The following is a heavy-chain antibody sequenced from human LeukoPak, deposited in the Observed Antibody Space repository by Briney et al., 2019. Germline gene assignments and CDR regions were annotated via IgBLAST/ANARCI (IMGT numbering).Heavy chain of an antibody. Sequence: GRSLRLSCAASGFTFSSYAMSWVCQAPGKGLERVSAISGSGGSTYYADSVKGRFTISRDNSKNTLYLQMNSLRAEDTAVYYCAKALTYYDILTGPAKDIYYYYGMDVWGQGTTVTVSS. V-gene: IGHV3-23*01. D-gene: IGHD3-9*01. CDR1: GFTFSSYA. CDR2: ISGSGGST. CDR3: AKALTYYDILTGPAKDIYYYYGMDV. J-gene: IGHJ6*02.